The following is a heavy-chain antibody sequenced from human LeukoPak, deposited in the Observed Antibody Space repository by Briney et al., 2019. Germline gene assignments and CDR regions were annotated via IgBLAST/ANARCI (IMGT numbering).Heavy chain of an antibody. J-gene: IGHJ4*02. CDR1: GFTFSSHG. CDR2: IRGDGVTT. CDR3: AKDRRAGSYDY. Sequence: GGSLRPSCAASGFTFSSHGMNWVRQAPGKGLEWVSGIRGDGVTTYYADSVKGRFTISRDNSKNTLYLQMNSLRAVDTAVYYCAKDRRAGSYDYWGQGTLVTVSS. D-gene: IGHD3-10*01. V-gene: IGHV3-23*01.